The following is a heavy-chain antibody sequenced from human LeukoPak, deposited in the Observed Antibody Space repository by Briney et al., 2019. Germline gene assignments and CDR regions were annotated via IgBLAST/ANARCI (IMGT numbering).Heavy chain of an antibody. CDR2: INHSGST. D-gene: IGHD6-13*01. CDR1: GGSFSGYY. CDR3: ARGRVGSSSWYRFRFDP. V-gene: IGHV4-34*01. Sequence: SETLSLTCAVYGGSFSGYYWSWIRQPPGKGLEWIGEINHSGSTNYNPSLKSRVTISVDTSKNQFSLKLSSVTAADTAVYYCARGRVGSSSWYRFRFDPWGQGTLATVSS. J-gene: IGHJ5*02.